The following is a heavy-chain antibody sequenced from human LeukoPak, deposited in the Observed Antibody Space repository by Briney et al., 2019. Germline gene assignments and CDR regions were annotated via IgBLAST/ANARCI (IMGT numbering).Heavy chain of an antibody. Sequence: ASVKVSCKTSGYTFNAYYMHWVRQAPGQGLEWMGWINPNSGGTNYAQKFQGRVTMTRDTSISTAYMELSRLRSDDTAVYYCARDIAQLEGFDYWGQGTLVTVSS. V-gene: IGHV1-2*02. CDR1: GYTFNAYY. CDR2: INPNSGGT. CDR3: ARDIAQLEGFDY. D-gene: IGHD6-13*01. J-gene: IGHJ4*02.